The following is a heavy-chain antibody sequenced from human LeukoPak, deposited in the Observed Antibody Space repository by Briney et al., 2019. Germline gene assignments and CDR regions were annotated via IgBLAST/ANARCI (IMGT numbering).Heavy chain of an antibody. CDR2: ISAYNGNT. D-gene: IGHD6-13*01. Sequence: ASVKVSCKASGYTFTSYGISWVRQAPGQGLEWMGWISAYNGNTNYAQKLQGRVTMTTDTSTSTAHMELRSLRSDDTAVYYCARVWQQLESGWFDPWGQGTLVTVSS. J-gene: IGHJ5*02. CDR1: GYTFTSYG. V-gene: IGHV1-18*01. CDR3: ARVWQQLESGWFDP.